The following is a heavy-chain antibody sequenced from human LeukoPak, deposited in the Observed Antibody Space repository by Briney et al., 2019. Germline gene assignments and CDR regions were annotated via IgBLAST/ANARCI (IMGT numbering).Heavy chain of an antibody. V-gene: IGHV3-53*01. CDR3: TGNYYGSGSYADFDY. D-gene: IGHD3-10*01. CDR2: IYSGGST. J-gene: IGHJ4*02. Sequence: PGGSLRLSCAASGFTVSSNYMSWVRQAPGKGLEWVSVIYSGGSTYYADSVKGRFTISRDNSKSTLYIQMNSLRAEDTAVYYCTGNYYGSGSYADFDYWGQGTLVTVSS. CDR1: GFTVSSNY.